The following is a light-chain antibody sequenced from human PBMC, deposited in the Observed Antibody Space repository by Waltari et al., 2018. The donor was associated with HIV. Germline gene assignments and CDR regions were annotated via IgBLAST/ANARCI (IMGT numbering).Light chain of an antibody. Sequence: SVLTPPPSASGTPGQRVTISCSGSTSHIGSTSVFWDQHLPGTAPKLPIHRNNQRPAGVPDRISGSTSGTSASLAISGLRSEDEAEYYCVVWDDTLRGVIFGGGTKVAVL. CDR1: TSHIGSTS. CDR2: RNN. CDR3: VVWDDTLRGVI. V-gene: IGLV1-47*01. J-gene: IGLJ2*01.